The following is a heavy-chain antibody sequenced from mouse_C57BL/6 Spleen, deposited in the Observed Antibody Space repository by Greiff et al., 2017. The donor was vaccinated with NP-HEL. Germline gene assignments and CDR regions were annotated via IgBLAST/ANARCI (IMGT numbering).Heavy chain of an antibody. J-gene: IGHJ3*01. Sequence: VQLQQSGAELVKPGASVKISCKASGYAFSSYWMNWVKQRPGKGLEWIGQIYPGDGDTNYNGKFKGKATLTADKSSSTAYMQLSSLTSEDSAVYFCARLNYYGSSYKAWFAYWGQGTLVTVSA. CDR1: GYAFSSYW. CDR3: ARLNYYGSSYKAWFAY. V-gene: IGHV1-80*01. D-gene: IGHD1-1*01. CDR2: IYPGDGDT.